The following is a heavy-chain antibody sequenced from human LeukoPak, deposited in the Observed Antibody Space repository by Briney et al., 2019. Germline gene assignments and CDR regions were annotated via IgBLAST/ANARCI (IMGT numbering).Heavy chain of an antibody. D-gene: IGHD6-19*01. CDR2: TSYDGYKT. V-gene: IGHV3-30-3*01. Sequence: GGSLRLSCAASGFIFSSYAMHWVRQAPGKGLEWVAVTSYDGYKTYYGDSAKDRFTISRDNSKRELYLQMNSLRVEDSAMYYCARAGCGFFRCLSDFDHWGQGTLVAVSS. CDR1: GFIFSSYA. J-gene: IGHJ4*02. CDR3: ARAGCGFFRCLSDFDH.